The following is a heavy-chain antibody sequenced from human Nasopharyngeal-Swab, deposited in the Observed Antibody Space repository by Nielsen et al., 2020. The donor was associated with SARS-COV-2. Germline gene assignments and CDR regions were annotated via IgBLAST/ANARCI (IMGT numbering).Heavy chain of an antibody. CDR1: GFIFSASA. CDR3: TTDFYFYY. J-gene: IGHJ4*02. V-gene: IGHV3-73*01. CDR2: IGDKDHNYST. Sequence: GESLKISCAASGFIFSASAIHCLRQASGKGLEWVGRIGDKDHNYSTTYGASVQGRFTISRDDSKNTAFLQMDSLKTEDTALYYCTTDFYFYYWGQGTLVTVSS.